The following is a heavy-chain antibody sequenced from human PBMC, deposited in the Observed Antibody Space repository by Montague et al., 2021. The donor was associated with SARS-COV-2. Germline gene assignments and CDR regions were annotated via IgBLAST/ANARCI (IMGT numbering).Heavy chain of an antibody. V-gene: IGHV4-39*07. J-gene: IGHJ6*02. CDR2: IYYSGST. CDR1: GGSISSSSYY. Sequence: SETLSLTCTVSGGSISSSSYYWGWIRQPPGKGLEWIGSIYYSGSTYYNPSLKSRVTISVDTSKSQFSPKLSSVTAADTAVYYCARDQGYNWNYYYYYGMDVWGQGTTVTVSS. CDR3: ARDQGYNWNYYYYYGMDV. D-gene: IGHD1-20*01.